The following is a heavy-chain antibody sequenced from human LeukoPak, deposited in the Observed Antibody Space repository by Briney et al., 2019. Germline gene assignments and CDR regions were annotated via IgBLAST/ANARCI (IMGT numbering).Heavy chain of an antibody. CDR2: INPNSGGT. D-gene: IGHD3-22*01. J-gene: IGHJ5*02. CDR3: ARDRYYYDSSGYYHNWFDP. CDR1: GGTFSSYA. Sequence: GASVKVSCKASGGTFSSYAISWVRQATGQGLEWMGWINPNSGGTNYAQKFQGRVTMTRDTSISTAYMELSRLRSDDTAVYYCARDRYYYDSSGYYHNWFDPWGQGTLVTVSS. V-gene: IGHV1-2*02.